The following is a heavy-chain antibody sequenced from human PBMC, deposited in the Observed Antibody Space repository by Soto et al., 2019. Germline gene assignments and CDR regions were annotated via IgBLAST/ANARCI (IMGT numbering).Heavy chain of an antibody. V-gene: IGHV5-51*01. CDR1: GYNFNTNW. D-gene: IGHD6-19*01. Sequence: GESLKISCKGSGYNFNTNWIGWVRQMPGKGLEWMGVIFPSDSDIRYSPSLQGQVTISADKSISTTYLQWRSLTASDTAMYYCARVFGSGWSGFDPWGQGTLVTVPQ. J-gene: IGHJ5*02. CDR3: ARVFGSGWSGFDP. CDR2: IFPSDSDI.